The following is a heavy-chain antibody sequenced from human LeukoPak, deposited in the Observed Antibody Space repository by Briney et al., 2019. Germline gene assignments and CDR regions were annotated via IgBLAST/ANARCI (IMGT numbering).Heavy chain of an antibody. J-gene: IGHJ4*02. D-gene: IGHD5-18*01. V-gene: IGHV4-4*07. Sequence: SETLSLTCTVSGGSISSYYWSWIRQPAGKGLEWIGRIYTSGSTNYNPSLKSRVTMSVDTSKNQFSLKLSSVTAADAAVYYCARSDTAMVAAAWYFDYWGQGTLVTVSS. CDR2: IYTSGST. CDR3: ARSDTAMVAAAWYFDY. CDR1: GGSISSYY.